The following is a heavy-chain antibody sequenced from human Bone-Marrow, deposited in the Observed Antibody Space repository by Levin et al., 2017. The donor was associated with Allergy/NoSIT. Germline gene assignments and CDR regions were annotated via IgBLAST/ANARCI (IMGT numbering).Heavy chain of an antibody. Sequence: SETLSLTCTVSGGSISSSTHYWAWIRQPPETGLEWIGRIYYSGITNQNPSLKSRVTISVDTSKNQVSLKLTSVTAADTAVYHCASSTTGISLETWGQGTLVTVAS. CDR1: GGSISSSTHY. D-gene: IGHD1-1*01. CDR2: IYYSGIT. CDR3: ASSTTGISLET. V-gene: IGHV4-39*01. J-gene: IGHJ5*02.